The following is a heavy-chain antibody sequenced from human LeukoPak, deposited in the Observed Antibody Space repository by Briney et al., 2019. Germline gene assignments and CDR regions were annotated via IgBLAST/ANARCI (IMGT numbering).Heavy chain of an antibody. Sequence: SETLSLTCAVSGDSIISSHWWSWVRQPPGKGLEWIWEIYHSGSTNYNPSLKSRVTISVYKSRNQFSLNPISVTAADTAVYYCASARWDYWGQGTLVTVSS. V-gene: IGHV4-4*02. CDR2: IYHSGST. CDR3: ASARWDY. CDR1: GDSIISSHW. D-gene: IGHD5-24*01. J-gene: IGHJ4*02.